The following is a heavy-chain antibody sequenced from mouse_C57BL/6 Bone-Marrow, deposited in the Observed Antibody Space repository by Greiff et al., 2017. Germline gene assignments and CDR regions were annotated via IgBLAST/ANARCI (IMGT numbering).Heavy chain of an antibody. D-gene: IGHD4-1*02. V-gene: IGHV1-19*01. CDR1: GYTFTDYY. CDR3: AQLGQKYFDY. J-gene: IGHJ2*01. CDR2: INPYNGGT. Sequence: VQLKQSGPVLVKPGASVKMSCKASGYTFTDYYMNWVKQSHGKSLEWIGVINPYNGGTSYNQKFKGKATLTVDKSSSTAYMELNSLTSEDSAVYYCAQLGQKYFDYWGQGTTLTVSS.